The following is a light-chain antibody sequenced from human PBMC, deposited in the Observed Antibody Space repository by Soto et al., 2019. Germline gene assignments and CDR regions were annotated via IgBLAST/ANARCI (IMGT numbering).Light chain of an antibody. Sequence: PKWRASVPFSPGPRPPLSCRASQSVDSHLVWYQQKPGQAPRLLIFGASNRATGIPGRFSGSGSGTDFTLAINRLEPDDFAVYYCQQRSDWPITFGQGARLEIK. V-gene: IGKV3-11*01. CDR3: QQRSDWPIT. J-gene: IGKJ5*01. CDR1: QSVDSH. CDR2: GAS.